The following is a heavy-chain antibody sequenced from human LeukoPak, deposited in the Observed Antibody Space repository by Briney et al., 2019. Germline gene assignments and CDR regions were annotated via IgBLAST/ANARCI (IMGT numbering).Heavy chain of an antibody. CDR3: ARDFPVGDYGDYNPGSLDY. CDR2: INPSGGST. V-gene: IGHV1-46*01. Sequence: ASVKVSCKASGYTFTSYYMHWVRQAPGQGLEWMGIINPSGGSTSYAQKFQGRVTMTRDTSTSTVYMELSSLRSEDTAVYYCARDFPVGDYGDYNPGSLDYWGQGTLVTVSS. CDR1: GYTFTSYY. J-gene: IGHJ4*02. D-gene: IGHD4-17*01.